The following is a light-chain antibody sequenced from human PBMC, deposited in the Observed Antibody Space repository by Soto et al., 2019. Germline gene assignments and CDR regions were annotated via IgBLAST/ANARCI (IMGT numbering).Light chain of an antibody. V-gene: IGKV3-20*01. CDR1: QTVRNNY. CDR2: DAS. Sequence: EILMTQSPATLSESPGERATLSCRASQTVRNNYLAWYQQKPGQAPRLMIYDASSRATGIPDRFSGSGSGTDFTLTISRLEPEDVAVYYCQQYGSSPWTLGQGTKVDIK. CDR3: QQYGSSPWT. J-gene: IGKJ1*01.